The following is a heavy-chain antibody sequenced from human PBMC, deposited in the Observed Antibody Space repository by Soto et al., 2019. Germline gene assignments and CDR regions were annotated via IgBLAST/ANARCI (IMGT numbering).Heavy chain of an antibody. J-gene: IGHJ6*03. CDR2: IYYSGST. D-gene: IGHD6-6*01. Sequence: SETLSLTCTVSGGSISSYYWSWIRQPPGKGLEWIGYIYYSGSTNYNPSLKSRVTISVDTSKNQFSLKLSSVTAADTAVYYCARVYSSSGYYYYYYMDVWGKGTTVTVSS. V-gene: IGHV4-59*08. CDR1: GGSISSYY. CDR3: ARVYSSSGYYYYYYMDV.